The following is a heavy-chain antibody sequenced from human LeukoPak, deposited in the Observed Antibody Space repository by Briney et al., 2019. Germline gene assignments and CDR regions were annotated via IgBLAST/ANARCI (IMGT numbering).Heavy chain of an antibody. D-gene: IGHD6-19*01. Sequence: SETLSLTCAVYGGSFSGYYWSWIRQPPGKGLEWIVSIYYSGSTYYNPSLKSRVTISVDTSKNQFSLKLSSVTAADTAVYYCARRGCSGWDETPFDYWGQGTLVTVFS. CDR1: GGSFSGYY. CDR3: ARRGCSGWDETPFDY. J-gene: IGHJ4*02. V-gene: IGHV4-34*01. CDR2: IYYSGST.